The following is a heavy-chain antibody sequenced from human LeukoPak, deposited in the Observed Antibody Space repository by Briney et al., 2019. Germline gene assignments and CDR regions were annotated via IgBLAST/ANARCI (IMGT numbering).Heavy chain of an antibody. J-gene: IGHJ4*02. Sequence: GGSLRLSCAASGFTFSSYSMNWVRQAPGKGLEWVSYISSSSSTIYYADSVKGRFTISRDNSKNTLYLQMNSLIGEDTAVYYCAKDGAIFGVVITTYYFDYWGQGTLVTVPS. CDR2: ISSSSSTI. CDR3: AKDGAIFGVVITTYYFDY. V-gene: IGHV3-48*01. D-gene: IGHD3-3*01. CDR1: GFTFSSYS.